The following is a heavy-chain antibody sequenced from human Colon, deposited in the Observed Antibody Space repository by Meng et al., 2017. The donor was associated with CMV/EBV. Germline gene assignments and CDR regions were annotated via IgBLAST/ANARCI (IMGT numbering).Heavy chain of an antibody. J-gene: IGHJ4*02. CDR2: INPSGGST. CDR1: GYTFTSYY. Sequence: ASVKVSCKASGYTFTSYYIHWVRQAPGQGLEWMGMINPSGGSTSYSHKFQDRITMTRDTSTSTVYMNLGGLRSDDTAVYYCARVNPQPRWGWSGSPAEYWGGGSLVTVSS. V-gene: IGHV1-46*01. CDR3: ARVNPQPRWGWSGSPAEY. D-gene: IGHD3-10*01.